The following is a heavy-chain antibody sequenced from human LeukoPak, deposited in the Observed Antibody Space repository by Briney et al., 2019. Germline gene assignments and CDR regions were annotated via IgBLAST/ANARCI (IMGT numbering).Heavy chain of an antibody. Sequence: SQTLSLTCVISGDSVSSNSVAWHWIRQSPSRGLEWLGRAYYRSKWYNHYAPSVESRITINPDTSKNQLSLQLNSVTPEDTAVYYCVRVAYSSSYYFYSWGQGNLVTVSS. V-gene: IGHV6-1*01. J-gene: IGHJ4*02. D-gene: IGHD6-6*01. CDR3: VRVAYSSSYYFYS. CDR2: AYYRSKWYN. CDR1: GDSVSSNSVA.